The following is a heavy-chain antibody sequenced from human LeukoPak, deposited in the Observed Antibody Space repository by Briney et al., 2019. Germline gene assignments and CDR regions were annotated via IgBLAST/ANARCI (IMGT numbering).Heavy chain of an antibody. CDR1: GYTLTELS. CDR3: AKALGYCSSTSCSSYYYYGMDV. D-gene: IGHD2-2*01. Sequence: GASVKVSCKVSGYTLTELSMHWVRQAPGKGLEWMGGFDPEDGETIYAQKFQGRVTMTEDTSTDTAYMELSSLRAEDTAVYYCAKALGYCSSTSCSSYYYYGMDVWGQGTLVTVSS. J-gene: IGHJ6*02. CDR2: FDPEDGET. V-gene: IGHV1-24*01.